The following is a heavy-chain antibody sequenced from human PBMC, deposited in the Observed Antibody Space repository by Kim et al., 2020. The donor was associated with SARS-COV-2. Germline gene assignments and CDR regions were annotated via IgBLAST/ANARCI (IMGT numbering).Heavy chain of an antibody. CDR1: GFTFDDYA. CDR2: ISWNSGSI. Sequence: GGSLRLSCAASGFTFDDYAMHWVRQAPGKGLEWVSGISWNSGSIGYADSVKGRFTISRDNAKNSLYLQMNSLRAEDTALYYCAKDYSSSPSTGFDPWGQGTLVTVSS. D-gene: IGHD6-6*01. V-gene: IGHV3-9*01. J-gene: IGHJ5*02. CDR3: AKDYSSSPSTGFDP.